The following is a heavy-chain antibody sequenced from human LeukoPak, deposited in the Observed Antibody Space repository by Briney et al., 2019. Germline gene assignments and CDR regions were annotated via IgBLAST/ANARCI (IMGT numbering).Heavy chain of an antibody. J-gene: IGHJ4*02. V-gene: IGHV3-30*03. CDR1: GFTFSTYG. CDR2: ISYDGSTK. Sequence: ARTLRLSCAASGFTFSTYGMHWVRQAPGKGLEWVAVISYDGSTKYYADSVKIRVTISRDNSKYTLYLQMNSLRGEDTAVYYCAREYSSSWYYFDYWGQGTLVTVSS. CDR3: AREYSSSWYYFDY. D-gene: IGHD6-13*01.